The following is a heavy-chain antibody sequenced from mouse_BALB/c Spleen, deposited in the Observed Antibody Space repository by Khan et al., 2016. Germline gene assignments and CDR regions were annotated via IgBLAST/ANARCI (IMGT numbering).Heavy chain of an antibody. Sequence: QSQLVQSGPELKKPGETVKISCKASGYTFTNYGMNWVKQAPGKGLKWMGWINTYTGEPTYADDFKGRFAFSLETSASTAYLQINNLKNEDTATYFCARDVITTSGASAYWGQGTLVTVSA. V-gene: IGHV9-3-1*01. J-gene: IGHJ3*01. CDR2: INTYTGEP. CDR3: ARDVITTSGASAY. CDR1: GYTFTNYG. D-gene: IGHD2-4*01.